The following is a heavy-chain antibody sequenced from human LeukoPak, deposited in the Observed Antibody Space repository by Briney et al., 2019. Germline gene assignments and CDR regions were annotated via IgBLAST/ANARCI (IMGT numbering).Heavy chain of an antibody. D-gene: IGHD5-18*01. J-gene: IGHJ1*01. CDR2: INHSGST. Sequence: SETLSLTCAVYGGSFSGYYWSWIRQPPGKGLEWIGEINHSGSTNYNPSLKSRVTISVDTSKNQFSLKLSSVTAADTAVYYCARGRYSYGYECFQHWGQGTLVTVSS. V-gene: IGHV4-34*01. CDR1: GGSFSGYY. CDR3: ARGRYSYGYECFQH.